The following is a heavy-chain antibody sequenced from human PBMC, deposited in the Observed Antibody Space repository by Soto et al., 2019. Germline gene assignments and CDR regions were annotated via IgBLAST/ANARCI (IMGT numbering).Heavy chain of an antibody. CDR2: IYSGGST. CDR1: GFTVSSNY. Sequence: GGSLRLSCAASGFTVSSNYMSWVRQAPGKGLEWVSVIYSGGSTYYADSVKGRFTISRDNSKNTLYLQMNSLRAEDTAVYYCASYDILTGYGYWGQGTLVTVSS. D-gene: IGHD3-9*01. V-gene: IGHV3-53*01. J-gene: IGHJ4*02. CDR3: ASYDILTGYGY.